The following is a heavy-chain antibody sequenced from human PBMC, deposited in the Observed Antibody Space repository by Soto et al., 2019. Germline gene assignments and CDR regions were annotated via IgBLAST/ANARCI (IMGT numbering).Heavy chain of an antibody. D-gene: IGHD3-10*01. V-gene: IGHV3-11*01. CDR1: GFTFSDYY. CDR2: ISSSGSTI. Sequence: GGSLRLSCAASGFTFSDYYMSWIRQAPGKGLEWVSYISSSGSTIYYADSVKGRFTISRDNAKNSLYLQMNSLRAGDTAVYYCARDTWYYYGSGSYYNRHYYYYGMDVWGQGTTVTVSS. J-gene: IGHJ6*02. CDR3: ARDTWYYYGSGSYYNRHYYYYGMDV.